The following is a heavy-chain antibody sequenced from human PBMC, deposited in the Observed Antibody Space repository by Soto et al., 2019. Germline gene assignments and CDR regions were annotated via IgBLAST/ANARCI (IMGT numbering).Heavy chain of an antibody. D-gene: IGHD2-2*01. V-gene: IGHV1-69*08. J-gene: IGHJ6*02. CDR2: IIPIFGIA. Sequence: QVQLVQSGAEVKKPGSSVKVSCKASGGNFSRYSITWVRQAPGHGLEWIGRIIPIFGIASYAQKFQGRVTITADESTSTAYMELSSLRSDDTAVYYSAREDRDRETGLVPAAIDGMDVWGQGTTVTVSS. CDR3: AREDRDRETGLVPAAIDGMDV. CDR1: GGNFSRYS.